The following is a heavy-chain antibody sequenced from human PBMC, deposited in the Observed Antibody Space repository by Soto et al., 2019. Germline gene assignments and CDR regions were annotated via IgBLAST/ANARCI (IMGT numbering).Heavy chain of an antibody. D-gene: IGHD2-2*01. CDR1: GYTLTELS. Sequence: GASVKVSCKVSGYTLTELSMHWVRQAPGKGLEWMGGFDPEDGETIYAQKFQGRVTMTEDTSTDTAYMELSSLRSEDTAVYYCATGLGYCSSTSCYVGYWGQGTLVTVSS. V-gene: IGHV1-24*01. CDR2: FDPEDGET. J-gene: IGHJ4*02. CDR3: ATGLGYCSSTSCYVGY.